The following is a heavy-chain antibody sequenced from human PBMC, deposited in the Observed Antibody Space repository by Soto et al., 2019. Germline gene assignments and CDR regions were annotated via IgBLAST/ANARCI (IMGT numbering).Heavy chain of an antibody. J-gene: IGHJ4*02. Sequence: SETLSLTCTVSGGSISSSSYYWGWIRQPPGKGLEWIGSIYYSGSTYYNPSLKSRVTISVNTSKNQFSLKLSSVTAADTAVYYCARLFHSSGWYGDDYWGQGTLVTVSS. CDR2: IYYSGST. D-gene: IGHD6-19*01. V-gene: IGHV4-39*01. CDR1: GGSISSSSYY. CDR3: ARLFHSSGWYGDDY.